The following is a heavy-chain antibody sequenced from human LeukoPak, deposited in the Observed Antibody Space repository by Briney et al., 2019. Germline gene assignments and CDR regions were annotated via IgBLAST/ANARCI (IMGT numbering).Heavy chain of an antibody. V-gene: IGHV3-30*03. CDR3: ARVTSDYDYDYYGMDV. CDR1: GFTFSSYG. D-gene: IGHD5-12*01. CDR2: ISYDGSNK. J-gene: IGHJ6*04. Sequence: SGGSLRLSCAASGFTFSSYGMHWVRQAPGKGLEWVAVISYDGSNKYYADSVKGRFTISRDNSKNTLYLQMNSLRAEDTAVYYCARVTSDYDYDYYGMDVWGKGTTVTVSS.